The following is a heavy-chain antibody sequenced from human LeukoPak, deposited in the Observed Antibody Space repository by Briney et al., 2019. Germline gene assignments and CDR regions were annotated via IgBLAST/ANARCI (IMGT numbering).Heavy chain of an antibody. V-gene: IGHV3-21*05. D-gene: IGHD3-10*01. CDR1: GFTFSSYS. Sequence: GGSLRLSCAASGFTFSSYSMNWVRQAPGKGLEWVSYISSSSSYIYYADSVKGRFTISRDNSKNTLYLQMNSLRAEDTAVYYCARGTMVRGFYWGQGTLVTVSS. CDR3: ARGTMVRGFY. J-gene: IGHJ4*02. CDR2: ISSSSSYI.